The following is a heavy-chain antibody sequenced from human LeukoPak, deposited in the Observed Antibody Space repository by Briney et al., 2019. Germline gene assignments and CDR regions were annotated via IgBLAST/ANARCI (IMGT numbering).Heavy chain of an antibody. CDR1: GFAFDDYG. J-gene: IGHJ4*02. CDR3: ARSTPAAVVINEFDS. V-gene: IGHV3-20*04. CDR2: IRWNGGNT. Sequence: PGGSLRLSCAASGFAFDDYGMSWVRQPPGKGLEWVSGIRWNGGNTGYADSERGRFIISRDNAKNSLYLQMNSLRAEDTAFYYCARSTPAAVVINEFDSWGQGTLVTVSS. D-gene: IGHD3-22*01.